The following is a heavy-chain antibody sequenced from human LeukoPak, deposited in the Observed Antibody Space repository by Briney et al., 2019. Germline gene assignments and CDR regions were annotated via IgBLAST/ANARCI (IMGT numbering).Heavy chain of an antibody. V-gene: IGHV3-74*01. D-gene: IGHD2-15*01. CDR3: VKGVVVAASVWEYFQH. Sequence: GGSLRLSCAASGFTFSSHWMHWVRQAPGRGLVWVSLINSDGSSTRYADSVKGRFTISRDNAKNTLYLQMNSLRAEDTAVYYCVKGVVVAASVWEYFQHWGQGTLVTVSS. J-gene: IGHJ1*01. CDR2: INSDGSST. CDR1: GFTFSSHW.